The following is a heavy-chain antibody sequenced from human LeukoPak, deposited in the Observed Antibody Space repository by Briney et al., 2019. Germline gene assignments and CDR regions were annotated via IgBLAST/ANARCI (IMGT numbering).Heavy chain of an antibody. CDR3: AKGVTMVRGMNWFDP. Sequence: GGSLRLSCAASGFTFSSYAMSWVRQAPGKGLERVSAISGSGGSTYYADSVKGRFTISRDNSKNTLYLQMNSLRAEDTAVYYCAKGVTMVRGMNWFDPWGQGTLVTVSS. D-gene: IGHD3-10*01. V-gene: IGHV3-23*01. J-gene: IGHJ5*02. CDR1: GFTFSSYA. CDR2: ISGSGGST.